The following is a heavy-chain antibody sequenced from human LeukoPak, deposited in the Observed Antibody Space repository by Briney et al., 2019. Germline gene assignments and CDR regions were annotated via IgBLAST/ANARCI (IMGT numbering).Heavy chain of an antibody. D-gene: IGHD3-10*01. Sequence: SQTLSLTCTVSGGSISSGDYYWSWIRQPPGKGLEWIGYIYYSGSTNYNPSLKSRVTISVDTSKNQFSLKLSSVTAADTAVYYCARGDPYGSGSYYTHHFDYWGQGTLVTVSS. CDR3: ARGDPYGSGSYYTHHFDY. CDR1: GGSISSGDYY. CDR2: IYYSGST. V-gene: IGHV4-30-4*01. J-gene: IGHJ4*02.